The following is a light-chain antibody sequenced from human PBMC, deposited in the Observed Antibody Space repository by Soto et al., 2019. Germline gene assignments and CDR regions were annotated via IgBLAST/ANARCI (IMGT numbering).Light chain of an antibody. V-gene: IGLV1-44*01. Sequence: QSVLTQPPSASGTPGQRVTISCSGSSSNIGSNTVNWYQQLQGTATKLLIYSNNQRPSGVPDRFSGSKSGTSASLAISGLQSEDEADYYCATWDDSLNGPLFGGGTKVTVL. J-gene: IGLJ2*01. CDR1: SSNIGSNT. CDR3: ATWDDSLNGPL. CDR2: SNN.